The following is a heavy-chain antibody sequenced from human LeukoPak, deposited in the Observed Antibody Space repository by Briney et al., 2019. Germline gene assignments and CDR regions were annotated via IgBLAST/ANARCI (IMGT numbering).Heavy chain of an antibody. CDR1: GGTFSSYA. CDR3: AREDSGSYSFISERRLDP. D-gene: IGHD1-26*01. V-gene: IGHV1-69*13. CDR2: IIPIFGTA. J-gene: IGHJ5*02. Sequence: GASVKVSCKASGGTFSSYAISWVRQAPGQGLEWMGGIIPIFGTANYAQKFQGRVTITADESTSTAYMELSSLRSEDTAVYYCAREDSGSYSFISERRLDPWGQGTLVTVSS.